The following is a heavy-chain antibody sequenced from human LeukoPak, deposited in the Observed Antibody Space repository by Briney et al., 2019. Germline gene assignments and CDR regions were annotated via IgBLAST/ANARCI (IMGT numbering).Heavy chain of an antibody. V-gene: IGHV1-46*01. CDR2: INPSGGST. Sequence: ASVKVSCKASGYTFTSYYMHWVRQAPGQGLEWMGIINPSGGSTSYAQKFQGRVTMTRDTSTSTVYMELSSLRSEDTAVYYCARDQRESGYEPDAVDYWGQGTLVTASS. CDR3: ARDQRESGYEPDAVDY. CDR1: GYTFTSYY. D-gene: IGHD5-12*01. J-gene: IGHJ4*02.